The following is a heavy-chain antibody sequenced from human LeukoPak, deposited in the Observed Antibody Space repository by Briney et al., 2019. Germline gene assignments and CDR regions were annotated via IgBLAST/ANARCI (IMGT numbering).Heavy chain of an antibody. Sequence: RGSLRLSCAASGFTFSSYEMNWVRQAPGKGLEWVSYISSSGSTIYYADSVKGRFTISRDNAKNSLYLQMNSLRAEDTAVYYCARDEYSSGWYDYWGQGTLVTVSS. CDR1: GFTFSSYE. J-gene: IGHJ4*02. V-gene: IGHV3-48*03. D-gene: IGHD6-19*01. CDR3: ARDEYSSGWYDY. CDR2: ISSSGSTI.